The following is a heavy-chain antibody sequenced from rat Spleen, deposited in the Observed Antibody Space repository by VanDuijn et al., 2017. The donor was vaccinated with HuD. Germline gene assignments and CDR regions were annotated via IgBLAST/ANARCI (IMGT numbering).Heavy chain of an antibody. CDR1: GFTFNNYW. Sequence: EVQLVESGGGLVQPGRSLKLSCVASGFTFNNYWMTWIRQAPGKGLEWVASISNTGGTTNYPDSVKGRFTISRDNAKTTLYLQMDSLRSEDTATYYCARRGITTFFDYWGQGVMVTVSS. V-gene: IGHV5-31*01. CDR2: ISNTGGTT. CDR3: ARRGITTFFDY. D-gene: IGHD1-10*01. J-gene: IGHJ2*01.